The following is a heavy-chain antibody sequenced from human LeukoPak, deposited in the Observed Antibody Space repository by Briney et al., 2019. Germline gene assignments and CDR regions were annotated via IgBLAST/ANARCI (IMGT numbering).Heavy chain of an antibody. CDR2: ISGSGGST. CDR3: AVRGYSSGWYYFDY. V-gene: IGHV3-23*01. J-gene: IGHJ4*02. D-gene: IGHD6-19*01. CDR1: GFTFSSYA. Sequence: PGGSLRLSCAASGFTFSSYAMSWVRQPPGKGLEWVSAISGSGGSTYYADSVKGRFTISRDNSKNTLYLQMNSLRAEDTAVYYCAVRGYSSGWYYFDYWGQGTLVTVSS.